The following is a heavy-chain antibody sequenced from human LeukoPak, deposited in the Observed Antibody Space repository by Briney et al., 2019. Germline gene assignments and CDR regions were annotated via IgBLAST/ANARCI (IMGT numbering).Heavy chain of an antibody. J-gene: IGHJ6*03. D-gene: IGHD2-2*01. CDR1: AGSISSSSYY. Sequence: SETLSLTCTVSAGSISSSSYYWGWIRQPPGKGLEWFGNTHYSGRTYYNPSLKSRVTISVDTSKNQFSLKLSSVAAADTAVYYCSSNSDDHHYYYMDVWGKGTTVTVSS. CDR3: SSNSDDHHYYYMDV. V-gene: IGHV4-39*01. CDR2: THYSGRT.